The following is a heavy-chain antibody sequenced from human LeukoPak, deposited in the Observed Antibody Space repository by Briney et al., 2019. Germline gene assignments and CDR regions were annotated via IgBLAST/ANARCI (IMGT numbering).Heavy chain of an antibody. CDR1: GGTFSSYT. V-gene: IGHV1-69*02. Sequence: SVKVSCKASGGTFSSYTISWVRQAPGQGLEWMGRIIPIFGIANYAQKFQGRVTITADKSTSTAYMELSSLTSEDTAVYYCAPSDPSEGGAFDIWGQGTMVTVSS. J-gene: IGHJ3*02. CDR2: IIPIFGIA. D-gene: IGHD3-16*01. CDR3: APSDPSEGGAFDI.